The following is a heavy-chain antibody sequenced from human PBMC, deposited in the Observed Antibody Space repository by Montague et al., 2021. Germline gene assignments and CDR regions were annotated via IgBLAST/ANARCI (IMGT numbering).Heavy chain of an antibody. D-gene: IGHD3-22*01. CDR3: VRHYDSAARRFDY. J-gene: IGHJ4*02. V-gene: IGHV4-39*01. Sequence: SETLSLTCTVSGGSISGSHYYCGWILQPPGSAPERIGSIFYSGNTSYNPSHKSRVLISVDTSKNQFSLRLNSVTAADTAVFYCVRHYDSAARRFDYWGQGILVTVSS. CDR2: IFYSGNT. CDR1: GGSISGSHYY.